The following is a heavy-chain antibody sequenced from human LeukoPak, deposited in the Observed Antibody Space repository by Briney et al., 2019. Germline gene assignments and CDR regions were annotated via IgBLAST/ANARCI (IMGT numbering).Heavy chain of an antibody. D-gene: IGHD6-13*01. V-gene: IGHV4-4*02. CDR2: INHSGST. CDR1: GGSISSSNW. Sequence: PSETLSLTCAVSGGSISSSNWWSWVRQPPGKGLEWIGEINHSGSTNYNPSLKSRVTISVDTSKNQFSLKLTSVTAAETAVYYCARGVGGSWYLGDLDYWGQGTLVTVSS. CDR3: ARGVGGSWYLGDLDY. J-gene: IGHJ4*02.